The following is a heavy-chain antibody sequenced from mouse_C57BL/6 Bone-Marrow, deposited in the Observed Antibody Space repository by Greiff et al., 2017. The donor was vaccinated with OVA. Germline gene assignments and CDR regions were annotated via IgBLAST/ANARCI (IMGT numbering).Heavy chain of an antibody. CDR3: ARDGYYVDYAMDY. J-gene: IGHJ4*01. V-gene: IGHV1-55*01. D-gene: IGHD2-3*01. Sequence: QVQLQQPGAELVKPGASVKMSCKASGYTFTSYWITWVKQRPGQGLEWIGDIYPGSGSTKYNEKFKSKATLTVDTSSSTAYMQLSSLTSEDSAVYYCARDGYYVDYAMDYWGQGTSVTVSS. CDR2: IYPGSGST. CDR1: GYTFTSYW.